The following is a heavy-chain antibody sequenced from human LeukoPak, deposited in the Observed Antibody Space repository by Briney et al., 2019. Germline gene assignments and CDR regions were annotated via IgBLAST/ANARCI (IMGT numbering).Heavy chain of an antibody. CDR3: ARGTHYDFWSGYTSIYYYYMDV. Sequence: GGSRTLSCAASGFTYSSYSMKWVRQAPGKGMEWVSSISSSSTYIYHADSVKGRFTISRDNAKNSLYLQMNSLRAEDTAVYYCARGTHYDFWSGYTSIYYYYMDVWGKGTTVTVSS. CDR2: ISSSSTYI. D-gene: IGHD3-3*01. CDR1: GFTYSSYS. V-gene: IGHV3-21*01. J-gene: IGHJ6*03.